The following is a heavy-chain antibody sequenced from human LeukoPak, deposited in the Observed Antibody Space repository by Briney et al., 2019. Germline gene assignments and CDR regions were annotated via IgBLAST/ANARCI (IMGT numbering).Heavy chain of an antibody. Sequence: SETLSLTCTVYGGSFSGYYWSWIRQPPGKGLEWIAYIYYSGNTNYNPSLKSRVTISVDTSKNQFSLKLRSVTAADTAVYYCARAVRYFGQDAFDVWGQGTMVTVSS. CDR1: GGSFSGYY. V-gene: IGHV4-59*01. CDR2: IYYSGNT. D-gene: IGHD3-9*01. J-gene: IGHJ3*01. CDR3: ARAVRYFGQDAFDV.